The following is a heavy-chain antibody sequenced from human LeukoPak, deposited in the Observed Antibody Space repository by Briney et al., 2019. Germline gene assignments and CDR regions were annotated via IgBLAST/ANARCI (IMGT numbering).Heavy chain of an antibody. D-gene: IGHD3-9*01. V-gene: IGHV1-8*01. CDR1: GYTFTSYD. Sequence: GASVKLSCKASGYTFTSYDINWVRQATGQGLEWMGWMNPNSDNTGYAQKFQGRVTMTRNTSISTVYMELSSLRSEDTAVYYCARRPYKYYDILTGYYRSEFEYWGQGTLVTVSS. CDR3: ARRPYKYYDILTGYYRSEFEY. J-gene: IGHJ4*02. CDR2: MNPNSDNT.